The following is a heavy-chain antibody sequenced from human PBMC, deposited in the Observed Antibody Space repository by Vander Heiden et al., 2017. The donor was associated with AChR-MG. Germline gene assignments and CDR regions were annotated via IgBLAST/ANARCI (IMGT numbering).Heavy chain of an antibody. Sequence: EVQLLESGGGLVQPGGSLRLSCAASGFTFSSYAMSWVRQRPGKGLEWVSAISGSGGSTYYADSVKGRFTISRDNSKNTLYLQMNSLRAEDTAVYYCAKVSLSVAGRLEYYFDYWGQGTLVTVSS. J-gene: IGHJ4*02. V-gene: IGHV3-23*01. CDR3: AKVSLSVAGRLEYYFDY. CDR2: ISGSGGST. CDR1: GFTFSSYA. D-gene: IGHD6-19*01.